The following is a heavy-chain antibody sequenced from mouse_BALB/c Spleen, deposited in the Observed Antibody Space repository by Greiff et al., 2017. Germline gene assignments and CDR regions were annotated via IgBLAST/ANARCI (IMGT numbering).Heavy chain of an antibody. Sequence: EVQLQESGPGLVKPSQSLSLTCTVTGYSITSDYAWNWIRQFPGNKLEWMGYISYSGSTSYNPSLKSRISITRDTSKNQFFLQLNSVTTEDTATYYCARGYDGGAWFAYWGQGTLVTVSA. D-gene: IGHD2-2*01. CDR2: ISYSGST. CDR3: ARGYDGGAWFAY. J-gene: IGHJ3*01. V-gene: IGHV3-2*02. CDR1: GYSITSDYA.